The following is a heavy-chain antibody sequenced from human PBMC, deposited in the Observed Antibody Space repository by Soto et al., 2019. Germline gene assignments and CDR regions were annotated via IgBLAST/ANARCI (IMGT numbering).Heavy chain of an antibody. V-gene: IGHV3-48*01. CDR2: ISSNSGTM. J-gene: IGHJ4*02. D-gene: IGHD3-22*01. Sequence: GGSLRLSCAASGFTFSSYSMNWVRQAPGKGLEWVSYISSNSGTMYYADSVKGRFTISRDNAKNSLYLQMNSLRAEDTAVYYCARDRFYYGSSGYYYFDSWGQGTLVTVSS. CDR3: ARDRFYYGSSGYYYFDS. CDR1: GFTFSSYS.